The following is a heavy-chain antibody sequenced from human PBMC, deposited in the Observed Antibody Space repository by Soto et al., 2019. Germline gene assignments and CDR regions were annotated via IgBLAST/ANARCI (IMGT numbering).Heavy chain of an antibody. Sequence: PVGSLRLSCAASGFTFSTYGMSWVRQAPGKGLEWVSGISGSGGSTYYADSVKGRFTVSRDNSKNRLYLQMNSLRAEDTAIYYCAKDRWRLVAFDYWGQGILVTVSS. CDR1: GFTFSTYG. CDR2: ISGSGGST. J-gene: IGHJ4*02. V-gene: IGHV3-23*01. D-gene: IGHD5-12*01. CDR3: AKDRWRLVAFDY.